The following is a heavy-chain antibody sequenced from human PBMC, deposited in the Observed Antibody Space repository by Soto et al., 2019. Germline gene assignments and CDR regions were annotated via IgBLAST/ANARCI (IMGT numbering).Heavy chain of an antibody. Sequence: QVQLQQWGAGLLKPSETLSLTCAVYGGSFSGYYWSWIRQPPGKGLEWIGEINHSGSTNYNPSLKSRVTISXXTSKNQFSLKLSSVTAADTAVYYCARAGGLTTVKYWGQGTLVTVSS. CDR2: INHSGST. CDR3: ARAGGLTTVKY. V-gene: IGHV4-34*01. D-gene: IGHD4-17*01. J-gene: IGHJ4*02. CDR1: GGSFSGYY.